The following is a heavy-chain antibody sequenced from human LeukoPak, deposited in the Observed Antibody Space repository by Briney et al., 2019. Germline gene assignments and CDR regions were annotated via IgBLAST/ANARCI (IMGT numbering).Heavy chain of an antibody. J-gene: IGHJ4*02. Sequence: SETLSLTCTVSGGSISSYYWSWIRQPPGKGLEWIGYIYYSGSTNYNPSLKSRATISVDTSKNQFSLKLSSLTAADTAVYYCARGTYGSSWQLEHFDYWGQGTLVTVSS. D-gene: IGHD6-13*01. CDR3: ARGTYGSSWQLEHFDY. CDR2: IYYSGST. V-gene: IGHV4-59*01. CDR1: GGSISSYY.